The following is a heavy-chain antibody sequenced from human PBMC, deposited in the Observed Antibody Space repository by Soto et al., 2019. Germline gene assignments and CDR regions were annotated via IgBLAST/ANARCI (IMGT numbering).Heavy chain of an antibody. CDR3: ARDLGYGSGSYFGY. J-gene: IGHJ4*02. CDR1: GGTFSSYT. V-gene: IGHV1-69*08. D-gene: IGHD3-10*01. Sequence: QVQLVQSGAEVKKPGSSVKVSCKASGGTFSSYTISWVRQAPGQGLEWMGRIIPILGIANYAQKFQGRVTITADKSTSTAYMELSSLRSEDTAVYYCARDLGYGSGSYFGYWGQGTLVTVSS. CDR2: IIPILGIA.